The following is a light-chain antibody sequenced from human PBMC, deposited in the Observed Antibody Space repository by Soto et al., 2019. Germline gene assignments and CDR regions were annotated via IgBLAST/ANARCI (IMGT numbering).Light chain of an antibody. CDR2: DVS. CDR3: CSYTSSNTYV. J-gene: IGLJ1*01. Sequence: QSALTQPASVSRSPGQSITISCTGTNSDVGGNKFVSWYQHHPGRAPKVIISDVSHRPSGVSNRFSGSKSGSTASLTISGLQAEDEADYYCCSYTSSNTYVFGTGTKVTVL. V-gene: IGLV2-14*01. CDR1: NSDVGGNKF.